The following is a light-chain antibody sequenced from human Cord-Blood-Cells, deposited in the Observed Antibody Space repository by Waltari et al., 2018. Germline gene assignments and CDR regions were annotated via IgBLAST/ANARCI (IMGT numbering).Light chain of an antibody. CDR1: QSLLHSDGKTY. Sequence: DIVMTQTPLSLSVTPGQRASISCRSSQSLLHSDGKTYLYWYLQKQGQPPQHLIYEVSNRCSGVPDRFSVSGSGTEFTLKISRVEAEDAGGNYCMQIIPLPWTFGQGTKVQIK. CDR2: EVS. J-gene: IGKJ1*01. V-gene: IGKV2D-29*01. CDR3: MQIIPLPWT.